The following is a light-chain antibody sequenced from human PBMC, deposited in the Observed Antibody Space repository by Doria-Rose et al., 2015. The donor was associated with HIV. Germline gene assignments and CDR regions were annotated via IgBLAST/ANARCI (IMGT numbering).Light chain of an antibody. CDR1: QSLLYTSKNY. J-gene: IGKJ3*01. CDR2: WAS. V-gene: IGKV4-1*01. CDR3: QQYYDTPS. Sequence: DIRMTQSPESPGMSLGERATLNCKSNQSLLYTSKNYLAWYQQKPGQPPKLLIYWASTRQSGVPARFSGSGSGTDFTLTISGLEAEDVAVYYCQQYYDTPSFGPGTTVDIK.